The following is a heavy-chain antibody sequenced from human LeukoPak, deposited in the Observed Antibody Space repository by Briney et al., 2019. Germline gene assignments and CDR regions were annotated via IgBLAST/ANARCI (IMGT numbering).Heavy chain of an antibody. CDR1: GYTFTGYL. V-gene: IGHV1-2*02. Sequence: ASVKVSCKASGYTFTGYLVHWVRQAPGQGLEWMGWIHPNSGGTNFGQKFQGRVTMTRGTSISTAYMELNSLRSDDTAVYYCAREGGMAVAAYFDYWGQGTLVTVSS. CDR3: AREGGMAVAAYFDY. D-gene: IGHD6-19*01. CDR2: IHPNSGGT. J-gene: IGHJ4*02.